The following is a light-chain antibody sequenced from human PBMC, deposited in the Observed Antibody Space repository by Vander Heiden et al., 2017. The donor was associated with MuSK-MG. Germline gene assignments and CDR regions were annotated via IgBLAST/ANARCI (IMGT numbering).Light chain of an antibody. CDR2: GKN. Sequence: SSELTQDLAVSVALGPTVTITCQGVSLRSSYASWYQQKPGQAPVLVIYGKNNRPSGIPDRFSGSSSGNTASLTITGAQAEDEADYSCNSRDSSGNLVVFGGGTKLTVL. CDR3: NSRDSSGNLVV. CDR1: SLRSSY. V-gene: IGLV3-19*01. J-gene: IGLJ2*01.